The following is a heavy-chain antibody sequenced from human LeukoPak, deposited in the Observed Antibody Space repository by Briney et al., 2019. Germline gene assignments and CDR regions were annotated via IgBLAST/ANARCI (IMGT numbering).Heavy chain of an antibody. Sequence: GASVKVSCKASGFVFISYGFTWGRQAPGQGLEWMGRISANDGKIHYSERHQGRVTTTTDTVTSTAYMELRSLRSDDTAVYYCARELHVERDDYWGQGTLVTVSS. D-gene: IGHD1-1*01. CDR2: ISANDGKI. V-gene: IGHV1-18*01. J-gene: IGHJ4*02. CDR1: GFVFISYG. CDR3: ARELHVERDDY.